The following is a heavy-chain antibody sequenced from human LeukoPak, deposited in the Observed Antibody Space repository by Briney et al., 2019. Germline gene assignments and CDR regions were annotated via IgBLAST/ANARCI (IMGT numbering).Heavy chain of an antibody. CDR2: ISSSGGST. J-gene: IGHJ4*02. CDR1: GFTFSSYA. V-gene: IGHV3-23*01. CDR3: ARDSRYLDY. Sequence: GGSLRLSCVASGFTFSSYAMSWVRQAPGKGLEWVSGISSSGGSTYYADSVKGRFTISRDNSKDTLYLQMDSLRAEDTAVYYCARDSRYLDYWGQGTLVTVSS.